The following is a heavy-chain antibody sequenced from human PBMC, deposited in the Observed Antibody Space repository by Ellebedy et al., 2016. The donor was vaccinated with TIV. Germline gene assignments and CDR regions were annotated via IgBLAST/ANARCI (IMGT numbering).Heavy chain of an antibody. CDR3: ARDHYYTSSGYYHFDY. Sequence: MPGGSLRLSCAVYGGSFSDFYLSWIRQSPGNGLEWIGQINHIGSTTYNPSLNSRVPISLDTSKKQFSLKLSSVTAADTAVYYCARDHYYTSSGYYHFDYWGQGTLVTVSS. V-gene: IGHV4-34*01. J-gene: IGHJ4*02. D-gene: IGHD3-22*01. CDR1: GGSFSDFY. CDR2: INHIGST.